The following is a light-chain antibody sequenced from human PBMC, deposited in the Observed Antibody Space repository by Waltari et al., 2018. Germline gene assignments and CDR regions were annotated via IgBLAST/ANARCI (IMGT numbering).Light chain of an antibody. J-gene: IGKJ1*01. Sequence: IVLTQSPGTLSLSPGERATLSCRASETVPAGYLAWYQQKPGQSPRLLIYGVSNRATDIPDRFSGSGSGTDFTLTVSRLEPEDFAVYYCQQYGSSPWTFGQGTRVEI. V-gene: IGKV3-20*01. CDR2: GVS. CDR1: ETVPAGY. CDR3: QQYGSSPWT.